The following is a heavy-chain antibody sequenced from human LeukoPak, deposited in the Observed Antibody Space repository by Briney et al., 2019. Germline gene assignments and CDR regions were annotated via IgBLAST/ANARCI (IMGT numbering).Heavy chain of an antibody. J-gene: IGHJ6*03. CDR2: ISYDGSNK. CDR3: AREDDYYYMDV. V-gene: IGHV3-30*03. Sequence: AGGSLRLSCAASGFTFRSYGMHWVRQAPGKGLEWVAVISYDGSNKYYADSVKGRFTISRDNSKDTLYLQMNSLRAEDTAVYYCAREDDYYYMDVWGKGTTVTVSS. CDR1: GFTFRSYG.